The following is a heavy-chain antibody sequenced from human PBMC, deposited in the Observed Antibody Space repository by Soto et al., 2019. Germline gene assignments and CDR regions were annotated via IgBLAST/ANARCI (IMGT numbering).Heavy chain of an antibody. CDR3: MRSHGAY. CDR1: GGSVSSGPYH. D-gene: IGHD2-8*01. Sequence: QVQLHESGPGLVKTSETLSLTCTVSGGSVSSGPYHWNWVRQPPGKGLEWIGHLSHSGTANYNPSLRGRVTMATDTSKNQFSLRLTSVTAADTAVYYCMRSHGAYWGQGTLVTVSP. V-gene: IGHV4-61*01. CDR2: LSHSGTA. J-gene: IGHJ4*02.